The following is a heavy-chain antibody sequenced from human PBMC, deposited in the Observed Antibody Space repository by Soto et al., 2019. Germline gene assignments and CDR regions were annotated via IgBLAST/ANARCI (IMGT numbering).Heavy chain of an antibody. CDR2: IDPRDSYT. J-gene: IGHJ5*02. CDR3: AREKSDLELFNWLDP. CDR1: GYSFTTYW. Sequence: GASLKISCGASGYSFTTYWISWVRQMPGKGLEWMGAIDPRDSYTKYSPSFQGHVTISVDKSISTAYLQWNSLKASDTAIYYCAREKSDLELFNWLDPWGQGTLVTVSS. V-gene: IGHV5-10-1*01. D-gene: IGHD1-7*01.